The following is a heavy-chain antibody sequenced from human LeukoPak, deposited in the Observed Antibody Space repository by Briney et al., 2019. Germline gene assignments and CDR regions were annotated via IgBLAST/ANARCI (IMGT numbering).Heavy chain of an antibody. Sequence: PGGSLRLSCAASGFTFSSYAMSWVRQAPGKGLEWVSIISGSGSSTYYADSVKGRFTISRDTYKNTLYLQINGLRAEDTAVYYCAKGRRGYDSFDYWGQGTLVTVSS. CDR3: AKGRRGYDSFDY. V-gene: IGHV3-23*01. CDR1: GFTFSSYA. CDR2: ISGSGSST. J-gene: IGHJ4*02. D-gene: IGHD5-12*01.